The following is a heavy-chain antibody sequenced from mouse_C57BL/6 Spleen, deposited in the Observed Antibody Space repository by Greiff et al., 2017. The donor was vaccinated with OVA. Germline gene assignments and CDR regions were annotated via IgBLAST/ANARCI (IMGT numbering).Heavy chain of an antibody. CDR2: IDPSDSEP. J-gene: IGHJ2*01. Sequence: QVQLQQPGAELVRPGSSVELSCKASGYTFTSYWMHWVKQRPIQGLEWIGNIDPSDSEPHYNQKFKDKATLTVDKSSSTAYMQLSSLTSEDSAVYYWARGDGNYGNCDYWGQGTTLTVSS. D-gene: IGHD2-1*01. V-gene: IGHV1-52*01. CDR3: ARGDGNYGNCDY. CDR1: GYTFTSYW.